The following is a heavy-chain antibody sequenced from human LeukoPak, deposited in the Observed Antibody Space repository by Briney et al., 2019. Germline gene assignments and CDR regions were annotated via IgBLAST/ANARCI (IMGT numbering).Heavy chain of an antibody. J-gene: IGHJ6*03. Sequence: SETLSLTCTVSGGSISSYYWSWIRQPAGKGLEWIGHIYTSGSTNYNPSLKSRVTMSVDTSKNQFSLKLSSVTAADTAVYYCAGPSGIVVVPAAIRKNYYYMDGWGKGTTVTVSS. CDR2: IYTSGST. CDR3: AGPSGIVVVPAAIRKNYYYMDG. CDR1: GGSISSYY. D-gene: IGHD2-2*01. V-gene: IGHV4-4*07.